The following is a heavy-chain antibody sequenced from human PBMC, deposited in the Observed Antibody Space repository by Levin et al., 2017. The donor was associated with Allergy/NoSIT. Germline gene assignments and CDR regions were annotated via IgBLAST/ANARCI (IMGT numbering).Heavy chain of an antibody. CDR3: ARDRRYCSSTSCYRGYDDGMDV. CDR2: INPNSGGT. D-gene: IGHD2-2*02. Sequence: ASVKVSCKASGYTFTGYYMHWVRQAPGQGLEWMGWINPNSGGTNYAQKFQGRVTMTRDTSISTAYMELSRLRSDDTAVYYCARDRRYCSSTSCYRGYDDGMDVWGQGTTVTVSS. V-gene: IGHV1-2*02. J-gene: IGHJ6*02. CDR1: GYTFTGYY.